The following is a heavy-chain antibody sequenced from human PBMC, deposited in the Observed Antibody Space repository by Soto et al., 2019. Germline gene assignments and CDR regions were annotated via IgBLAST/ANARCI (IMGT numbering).Heavy chain of an antibody. CDR2: INTDGSST. CDR3: AKRGVDTFGLSY. V-gene: IGHV3-74*01. CDR1: GFTFSSFW. J-gene: IGHJ4*02. D-gene: IGHD3-10*01. Sequence: EVQLVESGGGLVQPGGSLRLSCAVSGFTFSSFWMHWVRQAPGEGLVWVSRINTDGSSTSYADYVKGRFTISRDNAKNTLYLQMNSLRVEDTAMYDCAKRGVDTFGLSYWGQGTLVTVSS.